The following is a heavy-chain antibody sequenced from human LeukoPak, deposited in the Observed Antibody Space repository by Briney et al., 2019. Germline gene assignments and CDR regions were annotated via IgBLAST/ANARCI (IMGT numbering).Heavy chain of an antibody. D-gene: IGHD6-19*01. CDR3: ARDLLSTAGYFDY. CDR2: VYYSGST. Sequence: SETLSLTCTVSGGSISNYYWSWIRQPPGKGLDWIGYVYYSGSTNYNPSLKSRVTISVDTSKNQFSLNLSSVTAADTAVYYCARDLLSTAGYFDYWGQGTLVTVSS. J-gene: IGHJ4*02. V-gene: IGHV4-59*01. CDR1: GGSISNYY.